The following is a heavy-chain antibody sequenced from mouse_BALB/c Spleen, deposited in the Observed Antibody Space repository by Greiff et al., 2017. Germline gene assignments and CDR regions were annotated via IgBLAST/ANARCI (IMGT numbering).Heavy chain of an antibody. CDR3: ARSGGYDEYYFDY. J-gene: IGHJ2*01. D-gene: IGHD2-2*01. CDR2: INPYNDGT. CDR1: GYTFTSYV. Sequence: EVQLQQSGPELVKPGASVKMSCKASGYTFTSYVMHWVKQKPGQGLEWIGYINPYNDGTKYNEKFKGKATLTSDKSSSTAYMELSSLTSEDSAVYYCARSGGYDEYYFDYWGQGTTLTVSS. V-gene: IGHV1-14*01.